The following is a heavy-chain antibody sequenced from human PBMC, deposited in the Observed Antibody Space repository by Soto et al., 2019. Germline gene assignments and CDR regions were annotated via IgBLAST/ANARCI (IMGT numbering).Heavy chain of an antibody. CDR2: IIPIFGTA. CDR1: GGTFSSYA. V-gene: IGHV1-69*12. Sequence: QVQLVQSGAEVKKPGSSVKVSCKASGGTFSSYAISWVRQAPGQGLEWMGGIIPIFGTANYAQKFQGRVTITADESTSTAYMELSSLISEDTAVYYCARDPRYYYDSSGYYDWFDPWGQGTLVTVSS. D-gene: IGHD3-22*01. CDR3: ARDPRYYYDSSGYYDWFDP. J-gene: IGHJ5*02.